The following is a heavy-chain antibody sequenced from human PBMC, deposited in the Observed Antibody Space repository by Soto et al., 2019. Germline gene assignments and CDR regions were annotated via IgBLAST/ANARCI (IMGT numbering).Heavy chain of an antibody. CDR2: INHSRTT. Sequence: LSLTCAVYGGSFSGYYWNWIRQPPGKGLEWIGEINHSRTTNYNPSLKSRITISVDTSNNQFSLKLTSVTAADTAVYYCARDRDPHYYYGMDVWGQGTTVIVSS. CDR1: GGSFSGYY. CDR3: ARDRDPHYYYGMDV. V-gene: IGHV4-34*01. J-gene: IGHJ6*02.